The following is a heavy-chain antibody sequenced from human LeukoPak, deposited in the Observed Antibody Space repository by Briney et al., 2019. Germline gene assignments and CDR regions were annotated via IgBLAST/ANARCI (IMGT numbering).Heavy chain of an antibody. CDR1: GYTFTGHY. CDR3: ARDREVGTSFLGYYYYYMDV. D-gene: IGHD2-21*02. V-gene: IGHV1-2*02. J-gene: IGHJ6*03. Sequence: ASVKVSCKASGYTFTGHYMHWVRQAPGQGLDWMGWINPRTGVTKYARKFQGRVTMTRDTSITTVSMELSSLRYDDTAVYYCARDREVGTSFLGYYYYYMDVWGGGTTVTISS. CDR2: INPRTGVT.